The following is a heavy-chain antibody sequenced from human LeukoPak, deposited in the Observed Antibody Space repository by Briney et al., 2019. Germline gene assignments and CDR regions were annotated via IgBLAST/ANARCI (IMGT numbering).Heavy chain of an antibody. CDR2: IYTSGST. Sequence: SQTLSLTCTVSGGSISSGSYYWSWIRQPAGKGLEWIGRIYTSGSTNYNPSLKSRVTISVDTSKNQFSLKLSSVTAADTAVYYCAREEAEHVAAGKFDYWGQGTLVTVSS. D-gene: IGHD6-13*01. CDR1: GGSISSGSYY. CDR3: AREEAEHVAAGKFDY. J-gene: IGHJ4*02. V-gene: IGHV4-61*02.